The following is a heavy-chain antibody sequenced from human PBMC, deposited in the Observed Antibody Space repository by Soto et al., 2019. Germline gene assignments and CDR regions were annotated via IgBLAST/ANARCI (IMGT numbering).Heavy chain of an antibody. J-gene: IGHJ3*02. CDR2: ISAYNGNT. Sequence: QVQLVQSGAEVKKPGASVKVSCKASGYTFTRYGVSWVRQAPGQGLEWMGWISAYNGNTNYAQKLQGRVTMTTDTSTSTAYMELRSLRSDDTAVYYCARTSYVRGSYRSDDAYDIWGQGTMVTVSS. CDR3: ARTSYVRGSYRSDDAYDI. CDR1: GYTFTRYG. V-gene: IGHV1-18*01. D-gene: IGHD3-16*02.